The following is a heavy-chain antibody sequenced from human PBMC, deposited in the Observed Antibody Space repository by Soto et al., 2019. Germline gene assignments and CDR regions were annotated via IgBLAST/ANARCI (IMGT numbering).Heavy chain of an antibody. CDR1: GFTFSDYY. D-gene: IGHD2-8*01. J-gene: IGHJ4*02. V-gene: IGHV3-11*06. CDR2: ISSSSSCT. CDR3: ARTPDCTNGVCSAGFDY. Sequence: PGESLKISCAASGFTFSDYYMSWIRQAPGKGLEWVSYISSSSSCTNYADSVKGRFTISRDNAKNSLYLQMNSLRAEDTAVYYCARTPDCTNGVCSAGFDYWGQGTLVTVSS.